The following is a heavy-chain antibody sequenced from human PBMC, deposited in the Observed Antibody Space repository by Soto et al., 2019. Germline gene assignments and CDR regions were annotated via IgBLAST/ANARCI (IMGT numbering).Heavy chain of an antibody. D-gene: IGHD1-7*01. J-gene: IGHJ4*02. CDR2: ISWNSGSI. CDR1: GFTFDDYA. CDR3: AKAPTWNYGAGAYYFDY. V-gene: IGHV3-9*01. Sequence: GGSLRLSCAASGFTFDDYAMHWVRQAPGKGLEWVSGISWNSGSIGYADSVKGRFTISRDNAKNSLYLQMNSLRAEDTALYYCAKAPTWNYGAGAYYFDYWGQETLVTVSS.